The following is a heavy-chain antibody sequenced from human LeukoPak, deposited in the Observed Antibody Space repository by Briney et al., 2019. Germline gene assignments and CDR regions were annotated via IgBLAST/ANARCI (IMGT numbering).Heavy chain of an antibody. V-gene: IGHV3-49*04. CDR2: IRSKAYGGTT. J-gene: IGHJ4*02. D-gene: IGHD1-7*01. Sequence: PGGSLRLSCTASGFTFGDYSMNWVRQAPGKGLEWGGFIRSKAYGGTTEYAASVKGRFTISRDDSKNTVFLQMDSLKTEDTAVYYCVTGNYGGRAAFDFWGQGTLATVSS. CDR3: VTGNYGGRAAFDF. CDR1: GFTFGDYS.